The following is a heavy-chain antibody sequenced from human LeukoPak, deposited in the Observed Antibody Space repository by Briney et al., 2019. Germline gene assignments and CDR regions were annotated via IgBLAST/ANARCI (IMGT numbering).Heavy chain of an antibody. V-gene: IGHV3-30*18. CDR3: AKDVSPLRYFDWLPSD. CDR2: ISYDGSNK. CDR1: GFTFSSYG. D-gene: IGHD3-9*01. J-gene: IGHJ4*02. Sequence: PGGSLRLSCAASGFTFSSYGMHWVRQAPGKGLEWVAVISYDGSNKYYADSVKGRFTISRDNSKNALYLQMNSLRAEDTAVYYCAKDVSPLRYFDWLPSDWGQGTLVTVFS.